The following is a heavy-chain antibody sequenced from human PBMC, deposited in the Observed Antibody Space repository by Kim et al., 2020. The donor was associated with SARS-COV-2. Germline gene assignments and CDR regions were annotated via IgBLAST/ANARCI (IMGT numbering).Heavy chain of an antibody. CDR1: GYTFTSYY. D-gene: IGHD1-26*01. V-gene: IGHV1-46*01. Sequence: ASVKVSCKASGYTFTSYYMHWVRQAPGQGLEWMGIINPSGGSTSYAQKFQGRVTMTRDTSTSTVYMELSSLRSEDTAVYYCARDRPLTYSGSYIPQYYYYGMDVWDQGTTVTVSS. CDR3: ARDRPLTYSGSYIPQYYYYGMDV. J-gene: IGHJ6*02. CDR2: INPSGGST.